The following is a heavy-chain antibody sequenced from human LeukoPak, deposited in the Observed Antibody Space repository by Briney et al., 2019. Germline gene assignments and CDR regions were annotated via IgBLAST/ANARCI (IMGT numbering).Heavy chain of an antibody. CDR1: GGTFSSYA. V-gene: IGHV1-69*13. J-gene: IGHJ4*02. D-gene: IGHD6-13*01. CDR2: IIPIFGTA. Sequence: SVKVSCKASGGTFSSYAISWVRQAPGQGLEWMGGIIPIFGTANYAQKFQGRVTITADESTSTAYMELSSLRSEDTAMYYCARGPYSSSWPPLDYWGQGTLVTVSS. CDR3: ARGPYSSSWPPLDY.